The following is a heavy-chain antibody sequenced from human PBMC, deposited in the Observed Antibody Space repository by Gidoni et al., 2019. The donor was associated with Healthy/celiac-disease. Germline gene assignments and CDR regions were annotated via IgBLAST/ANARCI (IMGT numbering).Heavy chain of an antibody. CDR3: ARQARHDQRCSDY. CDR1: GYSFTSYW. D-gene: IGHD4-17*01. V-gene: IGHV5-51*01. CDR2: IYPGDSDT. Sequence: VPLVQSGAEVNQPGASLQLSCKGSGYSFTSYWIGWVRQMPGKGLEWMGIIYPGDSDTRDSPSFQGQVTISADKSISTAYLQWSSLKASDTAMYYCARQARHDQRCSDYWGQGTLVTVSS. J-gene: IGHJ4*02.